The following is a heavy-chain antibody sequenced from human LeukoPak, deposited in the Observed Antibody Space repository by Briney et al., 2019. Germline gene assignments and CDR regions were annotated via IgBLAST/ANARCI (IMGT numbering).Heavy chain of an antibody. J-gene: IGHJ3*02. D-gene: IGHD1-26*01. CDR2: IYYSGST. CDR3: ARPKIPVGGGAFDI. V-gene: IGHV4-59*12. CDR1: GGSISSYY. Sequence: PSETLSLTCTVSGGSISSYYWSWIRQPPGKGLEWIGYIYYSGSTNYNPSLKSRVTISVDTSKNQFSLKLSSVTAADTAVYYCARPKIPVGGGAFDIWGQGTMVTVSS.